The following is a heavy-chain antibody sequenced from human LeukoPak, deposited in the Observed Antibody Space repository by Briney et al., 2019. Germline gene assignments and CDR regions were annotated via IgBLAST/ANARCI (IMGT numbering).Heavy chain of an antibody. V-gene: IGHV3-33*01. CDR1: GFTFSSHG. J-gene: IGHJ5*02. CDR2: IWYDGTNK. Sequence: GGSLRLSCAASGFTFSSHGIHWVRQAPGRGLEWVAVIWYDGTNKYYEDSVKGRFSISRDNAKNSLYLQMNSLRAGDTAVYYCARDFRFDPWGQGTLVTVSS. CDR3: ARDFRFDP.